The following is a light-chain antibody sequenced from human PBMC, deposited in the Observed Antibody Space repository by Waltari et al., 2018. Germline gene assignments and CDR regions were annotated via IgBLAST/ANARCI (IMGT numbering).Light chain of an antibody. CDR2: DAS. V-gene: IGKV1-33*01. CDR3: QQDDKRPPT. Sequence: DIQMTQSPSSLSASVGDRVTITCQASQDISNYLNWYQQKPGKAPKLLIYDASNLETGVPSRFSGSGSGTDFTFTSSSLQPEDIATYYCQQDDKRPPTFGGGTKVEIK. J-gene: IGKJ4*01. CDR1: QDISNY.